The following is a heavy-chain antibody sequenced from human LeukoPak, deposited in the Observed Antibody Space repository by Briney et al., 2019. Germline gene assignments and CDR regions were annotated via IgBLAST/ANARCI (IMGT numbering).Heavy chain of an antibody. Sequence: GGSLRLSCAASGFTFSSYSMNWVRQAPGKGLEWVSSISSSSSYIYYADSVKGRFTISRDNAKNSLYLQMNSLRAEDTAVYYCARGESGSSSPGILDAFDIWGQGTMVTVSS. CDR3: ARGESGSSSPGILDAFDI. CDR2: ISSSSSYI. D-gene: IGHD6-6*01. CDR1: GFTFSSYS. V-gene: IGHV3-21*01. J-gene: IGHJ3*02.